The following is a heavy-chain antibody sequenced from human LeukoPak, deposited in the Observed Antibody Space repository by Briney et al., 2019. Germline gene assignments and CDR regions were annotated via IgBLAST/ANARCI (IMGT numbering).Heavy chain of an antibody. Sequence: HGESLKISCTGSGYSFSKYWITWVRQMPGKGLEWMGIIYPGDSDTRYSPSFQGQVTISADKSISTACLQWSSLKASDTAMYYCATSGYSDYAPDYWGQGTLVTVSS. CDR3: ATSGYSDYAPDY. CDR2: IYPGDSDT. V-gene: IGHV5-51*01. J-gene: IGHJ4*02. CDR1: GYSFSKYW. D-gene: IGHD5-12*01.